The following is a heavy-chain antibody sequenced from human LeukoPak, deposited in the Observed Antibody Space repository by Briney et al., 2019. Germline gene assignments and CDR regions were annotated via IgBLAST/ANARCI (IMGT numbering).Heavy chain of an antibody. CDR3: VRGTGY. Sequence: GGSLRLSRSVSGFTFSTYVMHWVRQAPGKGLEYVSAISSNGDNTYYADSVKGRFTISRGNSKNTLYLQMSSLRADDTAVYYCVRGTGYWGQGTLVTVSS. CDR2: ISSNGDNT. CDR1: GFTFSTYV. J-gene: IGHJ4*02. V-gene: IGHV3-64D*06.